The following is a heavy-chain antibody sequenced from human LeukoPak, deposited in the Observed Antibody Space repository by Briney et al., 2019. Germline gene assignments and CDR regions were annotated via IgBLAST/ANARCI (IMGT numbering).Heavy chain of an antibody. V-gene: IGHV1-46*01. D-gene: IGHD1-14*01. CDR3: ARVTGAYYYYYMDV. Sequence: ASVKVSCKASGYTFTSYGISWVRQAPGQGLEWMGIINPSGGSTSYAQKFQGRVTMTRDMSTSTVYMELSSLRSEDTAVYYCARVTGAYYYYYMDVWGKGTTVTVSS. CDR2: INPSGGST. J-gene: IGHJ6*03. CDR1: GYTFTSYG.